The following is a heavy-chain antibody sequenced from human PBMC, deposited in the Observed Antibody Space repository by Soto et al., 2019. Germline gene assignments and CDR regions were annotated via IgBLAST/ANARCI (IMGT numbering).Heavy chain of an antibody. J-gene: IGHJ3*02. V-gene: IGHV4-34*01. CDR2: INHSGST. D-gene: IGHD3-22*01. CDR3: ARAYDSSGNDAFDI. Sequence: SLTRTVYGGALSGFHWDWVRPPPGKGLEWIGEINHSGSTDYNPSLRSRVTMSLDTSKNHFSLKLSSVTAADTAVYYCARAYDSSGNDAFDIWGQGTMVTVSS. CDR1: GGALSGFH.